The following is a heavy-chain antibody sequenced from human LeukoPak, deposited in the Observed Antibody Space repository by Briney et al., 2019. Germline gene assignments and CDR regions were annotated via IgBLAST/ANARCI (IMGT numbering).Heavy chain of an antibody. CDR3: ASSHLYSSSWYLSGRFDF. J-gene: IGHJ4*02. V-gene: IGHV4-59*01. Sequence: SETLSLTCTVSGGSISSYYWSWIRQPPGKGLEWIGYIYYSGITNYNPSLKSRVTISIDTSKNHFSLQLSSVTAADTAVYYCASSHLYSSSWYLSGRFDFWGQGTLVTVSS. CDR1: GGSISSYY. D-gene: IGHD6-13*01. CDR2: IYYSGIT.